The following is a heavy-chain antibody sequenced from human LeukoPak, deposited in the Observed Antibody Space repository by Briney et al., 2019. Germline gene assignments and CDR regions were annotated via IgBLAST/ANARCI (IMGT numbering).Heavy chain of an antibody. CDR3: ARGAYGSGSYGDNWFDP. J-gene: IGHJ5*02. CDR2: IRHDGSSK. V-gene: IGHV3-33*01. CDR1: GFSFSTYG. Sequence: PGRSLRLSCVASGFSFSTYGMHWVRQAPGKGLEWVAFIRHDGSSKYYADSVKGRFTISRDSSKDTLYLQMNSLRAEDTAVYYCARGAYGSGSYGDNWFDPWGQGTLVTVSS. D-gene: IGHD3-10*01.